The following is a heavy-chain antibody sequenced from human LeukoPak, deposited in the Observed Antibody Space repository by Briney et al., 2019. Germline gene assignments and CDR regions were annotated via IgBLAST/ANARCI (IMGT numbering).Heavy chain of an antibody. J-gene: IGHJ5*02. D-gene: IGHD3-22*01. CDR3: ARVAKDSWFDP. V-gene: IGHV1-69*13. Sequence: ASVKVSCKASGYTFTSYGLTWVRQAPGQGLEWMGGIIPIFGTANYAQKFQGRVTITADESTSTAYMELSSLRSEDTAVYYCARVAKDSWFDPWGQGALVTVSS. CDR2: IIPIFGTA. CDR1: GYTFTSYG.